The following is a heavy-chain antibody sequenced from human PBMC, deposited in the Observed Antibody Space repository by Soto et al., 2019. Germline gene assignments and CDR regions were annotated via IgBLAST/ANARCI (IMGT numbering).Heavy chain of an antibody. Sequence: PSETLSLTCTVSGCSISSSSYYWCSIRHPPGKGLEWIGSIYYSGSTYYNPSLKSRVTISVDTSKNQFSLKLSSVTAADTAVYYCARHRGFLEWLLGENYYYYGMDVWGQGTTVTVSS. CDR1: GCSISSSSYY. CDR3: ARHRGFLEWLLGENYYYYGMDV. J-gene: IGHJ6*02. D-gene: IGHD3-3*01. CDR2: IYYSGST. V-gene: IGHV4-39*01.